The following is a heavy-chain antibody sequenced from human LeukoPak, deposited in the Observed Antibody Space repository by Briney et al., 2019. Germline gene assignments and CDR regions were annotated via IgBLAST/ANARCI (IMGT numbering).Heavy chain of an antibody. D-gene: IGHD3-22*01. CDR2: ISYGGSNK. V-gene: IGHV3-30*18. CDR3: AKDFYDSSGSRYDY. Sequence: GGSLRLSCAASGFTFSSYGMHWVRQAPGKGLEWVAVISYGGSNKYYADSVRGRFTISRDNSKNTLFMQMNSLRAEDTAVYYCAKDFYDSSGSRYDYWGQGTLVTVSS. J-gene: IGHJ4*02. CDR1: GFTFSSYG.